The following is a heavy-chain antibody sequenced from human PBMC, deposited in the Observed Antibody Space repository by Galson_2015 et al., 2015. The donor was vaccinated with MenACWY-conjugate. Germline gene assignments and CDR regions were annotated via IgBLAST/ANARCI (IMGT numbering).Heavy chain of an antibody. V-gene: IGHV3-74*01. D-gene: IGHD4-23*01. CDR1: GFTFSSYW. Sequence: SLRLSCAASGFTFSSYWMHWVRQAPGKGLLWVSRINNDGSDTSYADSVKGRFTTSRDNAKNTLYLQMNSLRAEDTAVYYCARDNSAGPDLFDYWGQGTLVTVSS. CDR3: ARDNSAGPDLFDY. CDR2: INNDGSDT. J-gene: IGHJ4*02.